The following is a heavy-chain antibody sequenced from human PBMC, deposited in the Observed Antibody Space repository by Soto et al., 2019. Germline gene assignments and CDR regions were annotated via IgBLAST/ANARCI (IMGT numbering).Heavy chain of an antibody. CDR3: ARELSSSWYVKWFDP. V-gene: IGHV1-2*04. D-gene: IGHD6-13*01. J-gene: IGHJ5*02. CDR1: GYTFTGYY. Sequence: ASVKVSCKASGYTFTGYYMHWVRQAPGQGLEWMGWINPNSGGTNYAQKFQGWVTMTRDTSISTAYMELSRLRSDDTAVYYCARELSSSWYVKWFDPWGQGTLVTVSS. CDR2: INPNSGGT.